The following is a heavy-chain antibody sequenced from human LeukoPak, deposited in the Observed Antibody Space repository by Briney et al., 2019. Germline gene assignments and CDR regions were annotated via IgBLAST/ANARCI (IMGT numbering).Heavy chain of an antibody. CDR1: GYTFTSYG. D-gene: IGHD3-22*01. Sequence: ASVKVSCKASGYTFTSYGISWVRQAPGQGLEWMGWISAYNGNTDYAQKLQGRVTMTTDTSTSTAYMELRSPRSDDTAVYYCARDPSDSSGYYYVGVDYWGQGTLVTVSS. CDR3: ARDPSDSSGYYYVGVDY. V-gene: IGHV1-18*01. J-gene: IGHJ4*02. CDR2: ISAYNGNT.